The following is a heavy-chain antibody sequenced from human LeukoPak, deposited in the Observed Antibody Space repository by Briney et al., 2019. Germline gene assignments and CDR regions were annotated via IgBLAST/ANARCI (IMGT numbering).Heavy chain of an antibody. V-gene: IGHV1-18*01. Sequence: ASVKVSCKASGYTFTSYGIRWVRQAPGQGLEWMGWISAYNGNTNYAQKLQGRVTMTTDTSTSTAYMELRSLRSDDTAVYYCARDYDFWSGYFNYYYYGMDVWGQGTTVTVSS. CDR2: ISAYNGNT. D-gene: IGHD3-3*01. CDR3: ARDYDFWSGYFNYYYYGMDV. J-gene: IGHJ6*02. CDR1: GYTFTSYG.